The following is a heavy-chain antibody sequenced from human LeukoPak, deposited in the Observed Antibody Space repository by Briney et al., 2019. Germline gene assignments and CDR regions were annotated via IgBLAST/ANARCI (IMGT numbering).Heavy chain of an antibody. CDR3: ASTDSSGLPTNDY. CDR1: GGTFSSYA. J-gene: IGHJ4*02. CDR2: IIPIFGIA. D-gene: IGHD3-22*01. Sequence: SVKVSCMASGGTFSSYAISWVRQAPGQGLEWMGRIIPIFGIANYAQKFQGRVTITADKSTSTAYMELSSLRSEDTAVYYCASTDSSGLPTNDYWGQGTLVTVSS. V-gene: IGHV1-69*04.